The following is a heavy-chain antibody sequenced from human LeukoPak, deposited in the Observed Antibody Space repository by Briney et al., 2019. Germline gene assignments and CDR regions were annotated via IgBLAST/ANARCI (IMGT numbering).Heavy chain of an antibody. Sequence: GGSLRLSCATSGFTFNNYNMNWVRQAPGRALEWVSSITSSGTYIFYADSVKGRFTISRDNSKNTLYLQMNSLRAEDTAVYYCAGDYERSFDYWGQGALVTVSS. V-gene: IGHV3-21*01. CDR2: ITSSGTYI. CDR3: AGDYERSFDY. D-gene: IGHD4-17*01. CDR1: GFTFNNYN. J-gene: IGHJ4*02.